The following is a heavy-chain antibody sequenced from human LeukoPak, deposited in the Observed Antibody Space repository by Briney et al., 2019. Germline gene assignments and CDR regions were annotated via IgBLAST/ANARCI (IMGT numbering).Heavy chain of an antibody. CDR3: AKAGYQLLSPFDY. V-gene: IGHV3-9*03. Sequence: GGSLRLSCAASGFTFDDYAMHWVRQAPGKGLEGGSGISWNSGSIGYADSVKGRFTISRDNAKNSLDLQMISLRAEDMALYYCAKAGYQLLSPFDYWGQGTLVTVSS. CDR2: ISWNSGSI. CDR1: GFTFDDYA. D-gene: IGHD2-2*01. J-gene: IGHJ4*02.